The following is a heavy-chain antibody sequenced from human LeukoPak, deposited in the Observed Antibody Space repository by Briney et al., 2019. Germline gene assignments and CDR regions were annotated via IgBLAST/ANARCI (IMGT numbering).Heavy chain of an antibody. CDR3: ARYTPAISAFDI. J-gene: IGHJ3*02. CDR2: IIPIFGTA. CDR1: GGTFSSYA. Sequence: SVKVSCKASGGTFSSYAISWVRQAPGQGLEWMGGIIPIFGTANYAQKFQGRVTITADESTSTAYMELSSLRSEDTAVYYCARYTPAISAFDIWGQGTMVTVSS. V-gene: IGHV1-69*13. D-gene: IGHD1-14*01.